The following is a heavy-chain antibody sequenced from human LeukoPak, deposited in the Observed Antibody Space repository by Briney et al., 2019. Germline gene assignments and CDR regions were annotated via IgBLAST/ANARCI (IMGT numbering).Heavy chain of an antibody. Sequence: SQTLSLTCTVSGGSISSGDYYWSWIRQPPGKGLEWIGYIYYSGSTYYNPSLKSRVTISVDTSKNQFSLKLSSVTAADTAVYYCASTSTTHGLFDYWGQGTLVTVSS. CDR3: ASTSTTHGLFDY. V-gene: IGHV4-30-4*08. J-gene: IGHJ4*02. CDR2: IYYSGST. D-gene: IGHD1-7*01. CDR1: GGSISSGDYY.